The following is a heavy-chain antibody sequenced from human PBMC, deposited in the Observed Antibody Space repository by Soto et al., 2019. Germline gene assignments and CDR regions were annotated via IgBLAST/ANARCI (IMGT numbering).Heavy chain of an antibody. V-gene: IGHV1-18*04. D-gene: IGHD4-17*01. J-gene: IGHJ1*01. Sequence: QVQLVQSGPDLKRPGASMKVSCKASGYTFTSYGISWVRQAPGQGLEWMAWISPLKGRTQYSQKAQGRVTLSTDTSSPPAYMEMTTLRVDDTAVYYCAMDYGDRPEYFKHWGQGTLVTVS. CDR2: ISPLKGRT. CDR1: GYTFTSYG. CDR3: AMDYGDRPEYFKH.